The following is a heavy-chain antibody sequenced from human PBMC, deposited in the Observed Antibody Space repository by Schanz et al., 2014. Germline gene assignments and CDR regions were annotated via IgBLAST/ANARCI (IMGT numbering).Heavy chain of an antibody. CDR3: AKARRKSNCSGGRCFHYSYYGMDV. D-gene: IGHD2-15*01. CDR2: ISASGGST. V-gene: IGHV3-23*04. CDR1: GFTFSSYA. Sequence: DLVESGGGLIQRGESLRLSCSASGFTFSSYAMSWVRQAPGKGLEWVSTISASGGSTYYADSVKGRFTISRDNSKNILYLQMNSLRAEDTAVYYCAKARRKSNCSGGRCFHYSYYGMDVWGQGTTVTVSS. J-gene: IGHJ6*02.